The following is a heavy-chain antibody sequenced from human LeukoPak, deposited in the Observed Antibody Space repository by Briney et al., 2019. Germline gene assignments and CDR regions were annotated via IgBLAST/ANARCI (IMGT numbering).Heavy chain of an antibody. CDR1: GFAFGSEA. J-gene: IGHJ3*02. CDR3: ARDQHITIFGVAEDAFDI. V-gene: IGHV3-23*01. CDR2: ISPGGGTT. D-gene: IGHD3-3*01. Sequence: PGGSLRLSCAVSGFAFGSEAMSWVRQSPARGLEWAASISPGGGTTYYADSVKGRFTISRDNSNNSLFVQMNSLRAEDTAVYYCARDQHITIFGVAEDAFDIWGQGTMVTVSS.